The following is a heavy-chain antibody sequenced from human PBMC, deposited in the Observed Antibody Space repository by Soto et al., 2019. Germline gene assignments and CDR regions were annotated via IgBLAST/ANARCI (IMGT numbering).Heavy chain of an antibody. V-gene: IGHV4-34*01. CDR2: INHSGST. D-gene: IGHD3-22*01. Sequence: PSETLSLTCAVYGGSFSGDYWSWIRQPPGKGLEWIGEINHSGSTNYNPSLKSRVTISVDTSKNQFSLKLSSVTAADTAVYYCARGLSSYDSSGYYRLWGQGTLVTVSS. CDR3: ARGLSSYDSSGYYRL. CDR1: GGSFSGDY. J-gene: IGHJ4*02.